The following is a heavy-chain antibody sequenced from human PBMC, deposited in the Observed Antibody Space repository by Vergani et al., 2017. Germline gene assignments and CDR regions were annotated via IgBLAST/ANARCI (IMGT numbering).Heavy chain of an antibody. CDR3: ARVLGATADY. CDR2: ISSSSGTI. CDR1: GFTFSSYS. D-gene: IGHD1-26*01. J-gene: IGHJ4*02. V-gene: IGHV3-48*01. Sequence: EVQLVESGGGLVQPGGSLRLSCAASGFTFSSYSMNWVRQAPGKGLEWVSYISSSSGTIYYADSVKGRFTISRDNAKNSLYLQMNSLRAEDTAVYYCARVLGATADYWGQGTLVTVSS.